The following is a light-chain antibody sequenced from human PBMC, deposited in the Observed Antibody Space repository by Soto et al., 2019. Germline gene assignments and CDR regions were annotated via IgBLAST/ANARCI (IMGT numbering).Light chain of an antibody. CDR3: SSYTSNSSLI. CDR2: EVR. J-gene: IGLJ2*01. CDR1: MRDVGAYNL. Sequence: QSVLTQPASVSGSPGQSITISCAGTMRDVGAYNLVSWYQQHTGRAPQLIIYEVRNRPSGISFRFSGSKSGNTASLTISGLQAEDEGDYYCSSYTSNSSLIFGGGTKLTVL. V-gene: IGLV2-14*01.